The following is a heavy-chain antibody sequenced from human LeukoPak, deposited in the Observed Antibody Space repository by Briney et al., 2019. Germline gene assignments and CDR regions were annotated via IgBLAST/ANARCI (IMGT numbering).Heavy chain of an antibody. D-gene: IGHD2-15*01. V-gene: IGHV6-1*01. CDR3: VSLHCSDGNCYLDY. CDR1: GDSVSGNRAA. CDR2: TYYRSKWYN. Sequence: SQTLSLTCAISGDSVSGNRAAWTCIRQSPSRGLECLGRTYYRSKWYNDYAVSVEGRITINPDTSKNQFSLKLSSVTAADTAVHYCVSLHCSDGNCYLDYWGRGTLVTVSS. J-gene: IGHJ4*02.